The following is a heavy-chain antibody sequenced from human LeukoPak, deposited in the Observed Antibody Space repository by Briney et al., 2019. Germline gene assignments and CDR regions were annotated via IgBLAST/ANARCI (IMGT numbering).Heavy chain of an antibody. CDR1: GFTFSSYW. D-gene: IGHD5-12*01. CDR3: TRDQSGYDFDLDY. CDR2: IKHDGSET. Sequence: PGGSLRLSCAGSGFTFSSYWMTWVRQAPGKGLEWVATIKHDGSETHYVDSVEGRFTISRDNAKNSVYLEMNSLRAEDTAVYYCTRDQSGYDFDLDYWGQGTLVTVSS. V-gene: IGHV3-7*01. J-gene: IGHJ4*02.